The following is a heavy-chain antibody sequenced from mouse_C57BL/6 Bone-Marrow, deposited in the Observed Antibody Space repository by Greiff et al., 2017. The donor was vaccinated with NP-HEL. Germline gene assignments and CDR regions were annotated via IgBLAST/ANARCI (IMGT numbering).Heavy chain of an antibody. Sequence: EVQLVESGGGLVKPGGSLKLSCAASGFTFSSYTMSWVRQTPEKRLEWVATISGGGGNTYYPDSVKGRFTITRDNAKNTLYLEMSSLGSEDTALYYCAGTFDWYFDVWGTGTTVTVSS. V-gene: IGHV5-9*01. CDR2: ISGGGGNT. D-gene: IGHD3-1*01. CDR3: AGTFDWYFDV. CDR1: GFTFSSYT. J-gene: IGHJ1*03.